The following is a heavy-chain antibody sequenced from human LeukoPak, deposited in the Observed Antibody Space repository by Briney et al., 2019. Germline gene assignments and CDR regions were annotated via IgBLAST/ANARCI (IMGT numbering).Heavy chain of an antibody. CDR3: ARGGHRNLDY. CDR1: GFTFSDYS. Sequence: PGGSLRLSCAASGFTFSDYSMTWVRQAPGKALEWVATIKDGGSEKYYVDSVKGRFTISRDNAGNSVHLQMNSLRAEDTAVYYCARGGHRNLDYWGQGALVTVSS. J-gene: IGHJ4*02. CDR2: IKDGGSEK. V-gene: IGHV3-7*05.